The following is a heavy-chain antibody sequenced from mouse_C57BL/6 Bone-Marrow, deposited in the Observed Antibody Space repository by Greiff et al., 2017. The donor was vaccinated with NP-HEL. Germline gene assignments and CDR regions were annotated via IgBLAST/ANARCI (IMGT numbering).Heavy chain of an antibody. CDR3: ASVPYYYGIHYAMDY. J-gene: IGHJ4*01. D-gene: IGHD1-1*01. CDR2: IYPGDGDT. CDR1: GYAFSSSW. V-gene: IGHV1-82*01. Sequence: VQLQQSGPELVKPGASVKISCKASGYAFSSSWMNWVKQRPGKGLEWIGRIYPGDGDTNYNGKFKGKATLTADKSSSTAYMQLSSLTSEDSAVYFVASVPYYYGIHYAMDYWGQGTSVTVSS.